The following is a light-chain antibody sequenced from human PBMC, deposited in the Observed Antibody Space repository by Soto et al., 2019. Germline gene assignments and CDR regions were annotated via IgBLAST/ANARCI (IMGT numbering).Light chain of an antibody. CDR2: GAS. Sequence: EIVMTQSPATLSVSPGQRATLSCGASQSVSSNLAWYQQKPGQTPRLLIYGASTRATGIPARFSGSGSGTEFTLTISSLQSEDFAVYYCQQYSNWRWTFGQGTKV. V-gene: IGKV3-15*01. CDR3: QQYSNWRWT. CDR1: QSVSSN. J-gene: IGKJ1*01.